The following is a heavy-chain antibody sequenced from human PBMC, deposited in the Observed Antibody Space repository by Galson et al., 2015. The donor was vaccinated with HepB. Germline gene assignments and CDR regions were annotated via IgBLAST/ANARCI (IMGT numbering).Heavy chain of an antibody. V-gene: IGHV3-15*01. CDR1: GFTFSNAW. D-gene: IGHD3-3*01. CDR3: TTDSVLGGDFLEWFWDYYYYYGMDV. CDR2: IKSKTDGGTT. Sequence: RLSCAASGFTFSNAWMSWVRQAPGKGLEWVGRIKSKTDGGTTDYAAPVKGRFTISRDDSKNTLYLQMNSLKTGDTAVYYCTTDSVLGGDFLEWFWDYYYYYGMDVWGQGTTVTVSS. J-gene: IGHJ6*02.